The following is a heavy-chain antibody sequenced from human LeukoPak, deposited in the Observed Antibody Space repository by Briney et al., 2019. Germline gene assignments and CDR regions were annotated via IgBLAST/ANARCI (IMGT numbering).Heavy chain of an antibody. CDR1: GFTFSSYG. D-gene: IGHD3-16*01. CDR3: AKEPGRLTGGWPNNWFDP. CDR2: IRYDGSNK. Sequence: GGSLRLSCAASGFTFSSYGMHWVRQAPGKGLEWVAFIRYDGSNKYYADSVKGRFTISRDNSKSTLYLQMNSLRAEDTAGYYCAKEPGRLTGGWPNNWFDPWGQGTLVTVPS. J-gene: IGHJ5*02. V-gene: IGHV3-30*02.